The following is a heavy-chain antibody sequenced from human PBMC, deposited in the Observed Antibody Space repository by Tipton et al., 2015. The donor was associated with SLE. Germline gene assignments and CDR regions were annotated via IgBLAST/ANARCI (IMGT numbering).Heavy chain of an antibody. Sequence: TLSLTCTVSGGSISDSTYYWGWIRQSPGKGLEWIGSIYSRGNKFYNPTLMSRVTILLDASKNQFSLSLSSVNAADTAVYYCASDEGHGQWSWYFDLWGRGTLVTVSS. CDR2: IYSRGNK. CDR3: ASDEGHGQWSWYFDL. CDR1: GGSISDSTYY. D-gene: IGHD2-15*01. J-gene: IGHJ2*01. V-gene: IGHV4-39*07.